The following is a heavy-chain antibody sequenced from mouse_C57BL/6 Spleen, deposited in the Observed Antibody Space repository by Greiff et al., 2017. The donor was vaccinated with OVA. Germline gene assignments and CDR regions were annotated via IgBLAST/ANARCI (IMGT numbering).Heavy chain of an antibody. CDR2: IYPGSGST. CDR1: GYTFTSYW. V-gene: IGHV1-55*01. Sequence: QVQLQQPGAELVKPGASVKMSCKASGYTFTSYWITWVKQRPGQGLEWIGDIYPGSGSTNYNEKFKSKATLTVDTSSSTAYMQLSSLTSEDSAVYYCANYYSNYDAMDYWGQGTSVTVSS. D-gene: IGHD2-5*01. CDR3: ANYYSNYDAMDY. J-gene: IGHJ4*01.